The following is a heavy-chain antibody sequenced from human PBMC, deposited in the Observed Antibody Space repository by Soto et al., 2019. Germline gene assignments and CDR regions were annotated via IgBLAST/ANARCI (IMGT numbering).Heavy chain of an antibody. V-gene: IGHV3-43*01. CDR2: ITWDGSTT. CDR3: AKVQYTNDWSAAIDS. J-gene: IGHJ4*02. D-gene: IGHD3-9*01. Sequence: PGGSLRLSCAACGLTFDDYTMPWVRKPPGKGLEWVSLITWDGSTTFYADSLKGRFTISRDNSKNSLYPQLNSLRPEDTALYFCAKVQYTNDWSAAIDSWRQGALVTVSS. CDR1: GLTFDDYT.